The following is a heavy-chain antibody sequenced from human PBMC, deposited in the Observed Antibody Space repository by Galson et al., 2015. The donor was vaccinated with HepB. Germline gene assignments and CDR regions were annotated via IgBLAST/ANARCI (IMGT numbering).Heavy chain of an antibody. CDR2: IGSKANSYAT. V-gene: IGHV3-73*01. D-gene: IGHD6-13*01. CDR1: GFTFSGSA. J-gene: IGHJ4*02. CDR3: TRMGDLSGYSSL. Sequence: SLRLSCAASGFTFSGSAIHWVRQASGRGLEWIGRIGSKANSYATAYVASVRGRFTISRDDSKNTAFLQLSSLKTDDKAVYYCTRMGDLSGYSSLWGQGTLVTVSS.